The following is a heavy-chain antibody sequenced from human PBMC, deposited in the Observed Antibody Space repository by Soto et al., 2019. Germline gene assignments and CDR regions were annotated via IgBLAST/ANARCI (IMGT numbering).Heavy chain of an antibody. Sequence: PSETLSLTCTVSGGSISSYYWNWIRQPPGKGLEWIGYISYSGSTNYNPSLKSRVTISVDTSKNQFSLRLSSVTAADTAVYYCARAWYSSGWYFNYWGQGTLVTVSS. CDR3: ARAWYSSGWYFNY. D-gene: IGHD6-19*01. CDR2: ISYSGST. CDR1: GGSISSYY. V-gene: IGHV4-59*12. J-gene: IGHJ4*02.